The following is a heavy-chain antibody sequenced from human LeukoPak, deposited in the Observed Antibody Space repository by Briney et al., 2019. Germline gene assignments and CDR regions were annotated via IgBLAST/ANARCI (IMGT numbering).Heavy chain of an antibody. D-gene: IGHD5-18*01. J-gene: IGHJ4*02. Sequence: QPGGSLRLSCAASGFTFSSYAMHWVRQAPGKGLEWVAVISYDGINKYYADSVKGRFTISRDNSKKTLYLQMNSLRAEDTAVYYCVRTRGYSYGNVDYWGQGTLVTVSS. CDR1: GFTFSSYA. CDR2: ISYDGINK. CDR3: VRTRGYSYGNVDY. V-gene: IGHV3-30-3*01.